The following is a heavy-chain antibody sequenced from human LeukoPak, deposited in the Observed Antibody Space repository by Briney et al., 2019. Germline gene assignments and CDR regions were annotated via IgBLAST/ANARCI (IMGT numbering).Heavy chain of an antibody. CDR3: ARTNIVGARLLDY. J-gene: IGHJ4*02. V-gene: IGHV4-30-4*01. CDR1: GGSISSGDYY. D-gene: IGHD1-26*01. CDR2: IYYSGST. Sequence: PSGTLSLTCTVSGGSISSGDYYWRWIRQPPGKGLEWIGYIYYSGSTYYNPSLKSRVTISVDTSKNQFSLKLSSVTAADTAVYYCARTNIVGARLLDYWGQGTLVTVSS.